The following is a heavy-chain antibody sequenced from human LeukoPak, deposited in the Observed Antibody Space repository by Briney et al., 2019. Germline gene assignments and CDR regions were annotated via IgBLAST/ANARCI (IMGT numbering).Heavy chain of an antibody. J-gene: IGHJ4*02. D-gene: IGHD1-26*01. CDR3: ARGDGGWELLPADY. V-gene: IGHV1-69*05. CDR2: IIPIFGTA. CDR1: GGTFSSYA. Sequence: GASVKVSCKASGGTFSSYAISWVRQAPGQGLEWMGGIIPIFGTANYAQKFQGRVTITRDTSASTAYMELSSLRSEDTAVYYCARGDGGWELLPADYWGQGTLVTVSS.